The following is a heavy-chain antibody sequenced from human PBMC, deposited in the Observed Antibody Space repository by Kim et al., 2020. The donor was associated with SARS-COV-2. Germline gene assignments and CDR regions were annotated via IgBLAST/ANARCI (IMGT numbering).Heavy chain of an antibody. D-gene: IGHD2-2*02. J-gene: IGHJ6*03. Sequence: SETLSLTCTVSGGSISSYYWSWIRQPAGKGLEWIGRIYTSGSTNYNPSLKSRVTMSVDTSKNQFSLKLSSVTAADTAVYYCARDGALFPGVVVPAAISRGYYYYMDVWGKGTTVTVSS. CDR1: GGSISSYY. CDR2: IYTSGST. V-gene: IGHV4-4*07. CDR3: ARDGALFPGVVVPAAISRGYYYYMDV.